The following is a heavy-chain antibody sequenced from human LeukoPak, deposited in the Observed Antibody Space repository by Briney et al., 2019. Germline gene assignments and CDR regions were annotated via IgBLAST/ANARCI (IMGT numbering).Heavy chain of an antibody. Sequence: SETLSLTCTVSGFSISSDWSWIRQPAGKRPEWNGLVYSSGSTNYNPSLKSRVTISVDKSKNQFSLTLTSVSAADTAVYYCARYSGADDDAVFLDVWGKGTTVTVTS. J-gene: IGHJ6*04. CDR2: VYSSGST. CDR3: ARYSGADDDAVFLDV. D-gene: IGHD5-12*01. CDR1: GFSISSD. V-gene: IGHV4-4*07.